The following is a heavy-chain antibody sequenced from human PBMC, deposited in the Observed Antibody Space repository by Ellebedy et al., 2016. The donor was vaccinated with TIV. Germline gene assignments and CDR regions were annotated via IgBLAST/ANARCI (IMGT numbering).Heavy chain of an antibody. Sequence: SLKISCAASGFTFDDYAMHWVRQAPGKGLEWVSGISWNSGSIGYADSVKGRFTISRDNAKNSLYLQMNSLRAEDTALYYCAKETLPYCGGDCYSGAFDYWGQGTLVTVSS. CDR3: AKETLPYCGGDCYSGAFDY. CDR1: GFTFDDYA. V-gene: IGHV3-9*01. J-gene: IGHJ4*02. CDR2: ISWNSGSI. D-gene: IGHD2-21*02.